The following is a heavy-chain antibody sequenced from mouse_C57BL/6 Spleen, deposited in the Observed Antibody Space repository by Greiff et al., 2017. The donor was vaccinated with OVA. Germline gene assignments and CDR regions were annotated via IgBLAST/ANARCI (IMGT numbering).Heavy chain of an antibody. CDR2: IDPEDGET. J-gene: IGHJ4*01. Sequence: EVKLQESGAELVKPGASVKLSCTASGFNIKDYYMHWVKQRTEQGLEWIGRIDPEDGETKYAPQFQGKATIPADTSFNTAYLQLSSLTSEDTAVYYWAEWGSNYVGAMDYWGQGTSVTVSS. CDR3: AEWGSNYVGAMDY. V-gene: IGHV14-2*01. CDR1: GFNIKDYY. D-gene: IGHD2-5*01.